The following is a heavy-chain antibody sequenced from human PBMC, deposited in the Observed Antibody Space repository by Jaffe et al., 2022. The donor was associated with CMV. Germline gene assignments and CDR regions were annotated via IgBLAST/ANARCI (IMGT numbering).Heavy chain of an antibody. V-gene: IGHV3-48*03. D-gene: IGHD5-18*01. CDR1: GFTFSSYE. Sequence: EVQLVESGGGLVQPGGSLRLSCAASGFTFSSYEMNWVRQAPGKGLEWVSYISSSGSTIYYADSVKGRFTISRDNAKNSLYLQMNSLRAEDTAVYYCARGVGYSYGPAFDYWGQGTLVTVSS. CDR3: ARGVGYSYGPAFDY. J-gene: IGHJ4*02. CDR2: ISSSGSTI.